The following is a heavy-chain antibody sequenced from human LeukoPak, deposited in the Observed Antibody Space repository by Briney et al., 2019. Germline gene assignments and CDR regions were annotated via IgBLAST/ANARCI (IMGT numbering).Heavy chain of an antibody. CDR1: GYTFIGYY. V-gene: IGHV1-2*02. CDR2: INPNSGVT. CDR3: ARDSNYYDSSGYLLEYYFDY. D-gene: IGHD3-22*01. Sequence: SVTVSCKASGYTFIGYYMHWVRQAPGQGLEWMGWINPNSGVTNYAQTLQGRVTMTTDTSTSTAYMELRSLRSDDTAVYYCARDSNYYDSSGYLLEYYFDYWGQGTLVTVSS. J-gene: IGHJ4*02.